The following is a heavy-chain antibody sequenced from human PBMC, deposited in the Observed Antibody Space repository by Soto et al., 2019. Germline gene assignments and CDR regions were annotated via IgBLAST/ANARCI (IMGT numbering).Heavy chain of an antibody. D-gene: IGHD3-16*01. CDR2: ISGSGGST. V-gene: IGHV3-23*01. CDR3: ANPTSTSEDV. J-gene: IGHJ6*02. CDR1: GFIFSNYA. Sequence: EVQLLESGGGLVQPGGSLRLSCVASGFIFSNYAMSWVRQAPGKGLEWVSAISGSGGSTYYADSVKGRFTISRDNSKNTLYLQMNSLRAEDTAVYYCANPTSTSEDVWGQGTTVTVSS.